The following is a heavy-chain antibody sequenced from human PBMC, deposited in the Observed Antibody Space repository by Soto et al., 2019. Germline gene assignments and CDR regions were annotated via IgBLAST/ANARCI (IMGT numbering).Heavy chain of an antibody. Sequence: QVQLQESGPGLVKPSETLSLTCTVSGDSIPSYYWSWIRQPPGKALEWIGYIYNSGSTDNNPSLKSRVTISLDPAKKQFSLKLKSVTAADTAVYCCARDLGIGSGPFDAWGQGIMVTVSA. CDR1: GDSIPSYY. D-gene: IGHD2-2*03. J-gene: IGHJ3*01. CDR3: ARDLGIGSGPFDA. V-gene: IGHV4-4*08. CDR2: IYNSGST.